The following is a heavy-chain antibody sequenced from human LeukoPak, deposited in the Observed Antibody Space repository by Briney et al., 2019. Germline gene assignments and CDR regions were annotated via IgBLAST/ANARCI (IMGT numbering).Heavy chain of an antibody. J-gene: IGHJ4*02. Sequence: GGSLRLSCAASGFTFNSYAMSWVRQAPGKGLEWVSYITSSSSTIYYADSVKGRFTMSRDNAENSLYLQMNSLRAEDTAVYYCARNFDSWGQGTLVTVSS. D-gene: IGHD2/OR15-2a*01. CDR1: GFTFNSYA. V-gene: IGHV3-48*01. CDR3: ARNFDS. CDR2: ITSSSSTI.